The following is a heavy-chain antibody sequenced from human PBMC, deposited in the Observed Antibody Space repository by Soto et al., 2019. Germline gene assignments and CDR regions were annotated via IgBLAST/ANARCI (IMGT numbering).Heavy chain of an antibody. J-gene: IGHJ6*02. D-gene: IGHD6-19*01. V-gene: IGHV4-61*01. CDR1: GGSVSSGSYY. Sequence: QVQLQESGPGLVKPSETLSLTCTVSGGSVSSGSYYWSWIRQPPGKGLEWIGYIYYSGSTNYNPHLKSRVTRSVDTSKNQFSLKLRSVTAADTAVYYCARGIEGWYQGRYYYGMDVWGQGTTVTVSS. CDR3: ARGIEGWYQGRYYYGMDV. CDR2: IYYSGST.